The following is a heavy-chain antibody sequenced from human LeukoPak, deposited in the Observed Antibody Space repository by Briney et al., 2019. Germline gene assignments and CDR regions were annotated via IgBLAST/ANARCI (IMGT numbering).Heavy chain of an antibody. J-gene: IGHJ4*02. D-gene: IGHD5-18*01. Sequence: GGSLRLSCAASGFTFSSYSMTWVRQAPGKGLEWVGHIRSNTAGGTADYAAPVQGRFTVSRDDSKNTLYLQMNSLKTEDTAMYYCTTGGYSYHYLYVHWGQGTLVSVSS. CDR2: IRSNTAGGTA. CDR3: TTGGYSYHYLYVH. V-gene: IGHV3-15*01. CDR1: GFTFSSYS.